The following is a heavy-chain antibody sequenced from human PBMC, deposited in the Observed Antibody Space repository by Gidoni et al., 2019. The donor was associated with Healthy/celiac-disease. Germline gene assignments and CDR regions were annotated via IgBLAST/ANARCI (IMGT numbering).Heavy chain of an antibody. CDR1: GGSFSGSY. D-gene: IGHD5-18*01. CDR3: ARTPGYRYAPDY. Sequence: QVQLQQWGAGLLKPSETLSLTCAVYGGSFSGSYWSWIRQPPGKGLEWSGEINHSGSTNYNPSLKSRVTISVDTAKNQFSLKLSSVTAADTAVYDCARTPGYRYAPDYWGQGTLVTVSS. J-gene: IGHJ4*02. CDR2: INHSGST. V-gene: IGHV4-34*01.